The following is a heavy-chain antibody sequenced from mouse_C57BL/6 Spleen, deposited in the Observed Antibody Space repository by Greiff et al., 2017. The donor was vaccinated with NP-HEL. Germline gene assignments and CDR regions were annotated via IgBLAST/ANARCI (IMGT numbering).Heavy chain of an antibody. CDR1: GYTFTDYY. J-gene: IGHJ2*01. CDR2: IYPGSGNT. V-gene: IGHV1-76*01. CDR3: ASYWDYFDY. Sequence: VQLQQSGAELVRPGASVKLSCKASGYTFTDYYINWVKQRPGQGLEWIARIYPGSGNTYYNEKFKGKATLTAEKSSSTAYMQLSSLTSEDSAVYFCASYWDYFDYWGQGTTLTVSS. D-gene: IGHD4-1*01.